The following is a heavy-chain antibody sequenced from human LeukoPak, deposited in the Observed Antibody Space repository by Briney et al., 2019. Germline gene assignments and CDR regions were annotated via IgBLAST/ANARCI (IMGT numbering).Heavy chain of an antibody. V-gene: IGHV4-31*03. CDR2: IYYSGST. CDR1: GGSISSGGYY. D-gene: IGHD3-3*01. Sequence: PSETLSLTCTVSGGSISSGGYYWSWIRQHPGQGLEWIGYIYYSGSTYYNPSLKSRVTISVDTSKNQFSLKLSSVTAADTAVYYCARDEKPPSVRFLEWFPQWGFDPWGQGTLVTVSS. J-gene: IGHJ5*02. CDR3: ARDEKPPSVRFLEWFPQWGFDP.